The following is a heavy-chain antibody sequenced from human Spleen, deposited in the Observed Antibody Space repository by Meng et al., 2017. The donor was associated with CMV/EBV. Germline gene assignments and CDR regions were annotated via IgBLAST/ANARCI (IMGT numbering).Heavy chain of an antibody. V-gene: IGHV4-59*01. D-gene: IGHD1-14*01. Sequence: SETLSLTCTVSGDSIRSYHWSWIRQPPGKGLEWIGYAFHSGTTNKNPSLQSRVMISVDTSKNHFSLRLRSVAAADTAVYYCARVALGTSEAFDIWGQGTMVPSPQ. J-gene: IGHJ3*02. CDR3: ARVALGTSEAFDI. CDR1: GDSIRSYH. CDR2: AFHSGTT.